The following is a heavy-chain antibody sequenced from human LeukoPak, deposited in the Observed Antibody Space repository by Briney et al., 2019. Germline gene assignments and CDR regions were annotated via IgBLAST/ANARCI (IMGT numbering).Heavy chain of an antibody. J-gene: IGHJ5*02. Sequence: ASVKVSCKASGYTFTSYAISWVRQAPGQGLEWMGWISAYNGNTHYAQKVQDRVTMTTDTSTSTAYMELSSLRSEDTAVYYCATERAGITMVRSWFDPWGQGTLVTVSS. CDR2: ISAYNGNT. V-gene: IGHV1-18*01. D-gene: IGHD3-10*01. CDR3: ATERAGITMVRSWFDP. CDR1: GYTFTSYA.